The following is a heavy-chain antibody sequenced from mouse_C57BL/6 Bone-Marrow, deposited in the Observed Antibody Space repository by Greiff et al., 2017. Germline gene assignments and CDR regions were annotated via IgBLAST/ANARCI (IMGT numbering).Heavy chain of an antibody. CDR1: GFTFSDAW. J-gene: IGHJ2*01. CDR3: TRLTGYYFDG. Sequence: EVKVEESGGGLVQPGGSMKLSCAASGFTFSDAWMDWVRQSPEKGLEWVGEIRNKANNHATYYAESVKGRFTISRDDSKSSVYLQMNSLGAEDAGIYYCTRLTGYYFDGWGQGTTLTVSS. D-gene: IGHD4-1*01. V-gene: IGHV6-6*01. CDR2: IRNKANNHAT.